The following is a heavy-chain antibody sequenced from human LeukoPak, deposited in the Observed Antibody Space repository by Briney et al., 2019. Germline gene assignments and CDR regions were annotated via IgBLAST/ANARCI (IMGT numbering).Heavy chain of an antibody. Sequence: GGSLRLSCAASGFTFSSYAMNWVRQAPGKGLEWVSSIRDSGGSTYYADSVKGRFTFSRDNSKNTLYLQMNSLRAEDTAVYYCAKDPGVYGSGSYPTYFDYWGQGTLVTISS. CDR1: GFTFSSYA. J-gene: IGHJ4*02. D-gene: IGHD3-10*01. V-gene: IGHV3-23*01. CDR2: IRDSGGST. CDR3: AKDPGVYGSGSYPTYFDY.